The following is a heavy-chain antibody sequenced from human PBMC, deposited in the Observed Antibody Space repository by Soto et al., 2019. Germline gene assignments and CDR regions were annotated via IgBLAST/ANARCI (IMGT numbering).Heavy chain of an antibody. CDR2: IYYSGST. CDR3: AREVAPRTRGHWFDP. Sequence: NPSETLSLTCTVSGGSIISGGYYFICIRQHPWKGLEWIGYIYYSGSTYYNPSLKSRVTISVDTSKNQFSLKLSSVTAADTAVYYCAREVAPRTRGHWFDPWGQGTLVTVSS. V-gene: IGHV4-31*02. CDR1: GGSIISGGYY. D-gene: IGHD3-10*01. J-gene: IGHJ5*02.